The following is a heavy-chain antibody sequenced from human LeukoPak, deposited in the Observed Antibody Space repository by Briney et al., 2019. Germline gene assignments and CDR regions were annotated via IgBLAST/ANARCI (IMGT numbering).Heavy chain of an antibody. J-gene: IGHJ6*02. Sequence: GASVKVSCKASGYTFTCYYMHWVRQAPGQGLEWMGWINPNSGGTNYAQKFQGRVTMTRDTSISTAYMELSRLRYADTAVYYCARGAGATRSFYYYGMDVWGQGTTVTVPS. V-gene: IGHV1-2*02. CDR3: ARGAGATRSFYYYGMDV. CDR1: GYTFTCYY. CDR2: INPNSGGT. D-gene: IGHD1-26*01.